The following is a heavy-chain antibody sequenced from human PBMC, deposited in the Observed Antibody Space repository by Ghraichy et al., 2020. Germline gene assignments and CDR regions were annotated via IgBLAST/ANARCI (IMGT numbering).Heavy chain of an antibody. J-gene: IGHJ4*02. CDR3: ARGLPTYYYDSSGLNY. CDR2: INPNSGGT. Sequence: ASMKVSCKASGYTFTGYYMHWVRQAPGQGLEWMGRINPNSGGTNYAQKFQGRVTMTRDTSISTAYMELSRLRSDDTAVYYCARGLPTYYYDSSGLNYWGQGTLVTVSS. D-gene: IGHD3-22*01. V-gene: IGHV1-2*06. CDR1: GYTFTGYY.